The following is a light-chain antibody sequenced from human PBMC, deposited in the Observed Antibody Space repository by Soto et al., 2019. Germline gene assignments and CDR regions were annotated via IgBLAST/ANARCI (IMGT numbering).Light chain of an antibody. CDR1: SSDVGSYNL. Sequence: QSVLTQPASVSGSPGQSITISCTGTSSDVGSYNLVSWYQQYPGKAPKLMIYEGSKRPSGVSNRFSGSKSGTTASLTISGLQAEDEADYYCCSYAGSRGEVFGGGTKLTVL. CDR2: EGS. J-gene: IGLJ2*01. CDR3: CSYAGSRGEV. V-gene: IGLV2-23*01.